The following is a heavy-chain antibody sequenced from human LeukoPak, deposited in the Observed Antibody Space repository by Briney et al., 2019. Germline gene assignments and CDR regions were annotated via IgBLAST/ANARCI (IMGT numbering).Heavy chain of an antibody. Sequence: GASVKVSCKASGYTFTGYYMHWVRQAPGQGLEWMGWINPNSGGTNYAQKFQGWVTMTRDTSISTAYMELSRLRSDDTAVYYCARGFRAPRSSWYWDDAFDIWGQGTMVTVSS. CDR1: GYTFTGYY. D-gene: IGHD6-13*01. CDR2: INPNSGGT. J-gene: IGHJ3*02. V-gene: IGHV1-2*04. CDR3: ARGFRAPRSSWYWDDAFDI.